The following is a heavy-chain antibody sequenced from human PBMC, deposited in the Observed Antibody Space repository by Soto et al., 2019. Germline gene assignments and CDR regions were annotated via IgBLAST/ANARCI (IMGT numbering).Heavy chain of an antibody. CDR2: IKQDGSEK. D-gene: IGHD3-16*02. Sequence: GGSLRLSCAASGFTFSSYWMSWVRQAPGKGLEWVANIKQDGSEKYYVDSVKGRFTISRDNAKNSLYLQMNSLRAEDTAVYYCARSPPIWGSYPDGWFDYWGQGTLVTVSS. J-gene: IGHJ4*02. V-gene: IGHV3-7*01. CDR3: ARSPPIWGSYPDGWFDY. CDR1: GFTFSSYW.